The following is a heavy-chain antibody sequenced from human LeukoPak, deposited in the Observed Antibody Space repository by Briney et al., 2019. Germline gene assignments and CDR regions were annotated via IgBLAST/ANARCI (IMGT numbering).Heavy chain of an antibody. CDR3: ARDSLSGSYNY. D-gene: IGHD1-26*01. CDR1: GFSFANYA. CDR2: ISGDETNT. V-gene: IGHV3-23*01. Sequence: GGSLRLSCAASGFSFANYAMNWVRQAPGKGLEWVSSISGDETNTFYADSVKGRFTLSRDSSKNTLFVQMNSLRADDTAIYYCARDSLSGSYNYWGQGTLVTVSS. J-gene: IGHJ4*02.